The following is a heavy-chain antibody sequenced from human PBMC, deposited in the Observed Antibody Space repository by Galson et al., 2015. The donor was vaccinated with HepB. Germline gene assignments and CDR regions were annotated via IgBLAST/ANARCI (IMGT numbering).Heavy chain of an antibody. V-gene: IGHV3-23*01. D-gene: IGHD2-21*02. CDR3: AKVAILGVTPHYFDY. J-gene: IGHJ4*02. CDR1: GFIFTRYA. CDR2: IGGIGAST. Sequence: SLRLSCAASGFIFTRYAISRGRQAPGKGLEWVSSIGGIGASTSYADSVKGGFTFSRDTSKNTVYLKMNSLRVEDTAVYYCAKVAILGVTPHYFDYWGQGTRVTVSS.